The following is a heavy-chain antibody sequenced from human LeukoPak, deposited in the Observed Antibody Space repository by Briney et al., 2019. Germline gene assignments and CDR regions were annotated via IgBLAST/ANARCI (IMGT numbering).Heavy chain of an antibody. CDR3: ARDGYSSSWYLIKTRYYFDY. Sequence: GASVKVSCKASGYTFTSYGISWVRQAPGQGLEWMGWTSAYNGNTNYAQKLQGRVTMTTDTSTSTAYMELRSLRSDDTAVYYCARDGYSSSWYLIKTRYYFDYWGQGTLVTVSS. V-gene: IGHV1-18*01. CDR1: GYTFTSYG. CDR2: TSAYNGNT. D-gene: IGHD6-13*01. J-gene: IGHJ4*02.